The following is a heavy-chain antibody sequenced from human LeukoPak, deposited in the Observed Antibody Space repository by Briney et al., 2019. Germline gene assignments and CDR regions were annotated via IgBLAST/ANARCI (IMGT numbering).Heavy chain of an antibody. Sequence: ASETLSLTCTVSGDSISSSWYYWGWIRQPPGKGLEWIGTIYYSGSTYYNPSLKSRVTISVDTSKNQFSLKLSSVTAADTAVYYCARGGSSWPNWFDPWGQGTLVTVSS. J-gene: IGHJ5*02. CDR2: IYYSGST. D-gene: IGHD6-13*01. V-gene: IGHV4-39*07. CDR3: ARGGSSWPNWFDP. CDR1: GDSISSSWYY.